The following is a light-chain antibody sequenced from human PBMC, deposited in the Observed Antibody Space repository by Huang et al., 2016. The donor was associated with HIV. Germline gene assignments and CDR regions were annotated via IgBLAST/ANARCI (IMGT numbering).Light chain of an antibody. CDR3: QQNNSWPRT. V-gene: IGKV3-15*01. CDR1: QSVSSN. Sequence: EIVMTQSPATLSVSPGERAPLPCRASQSVSSNLACDQQKPGQAPRLLVCAASTRATGLPARLSGGGSGTEFTLTISSLQSEDFAVYYCQQNNSWPRTFGQGTKVEIK. J-gene: IGKJ1*01. CDR2: AAS.